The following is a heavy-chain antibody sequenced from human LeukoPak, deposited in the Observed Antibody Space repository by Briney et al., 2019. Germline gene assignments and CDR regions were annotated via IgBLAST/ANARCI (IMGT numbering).Heavy chain of an antibody. CDR1: GFTFSSYG. Sequence: GGSLRLSCAASGFTFSSYGMHWVRQAPGKGLEWVAVISYDESNEYYADSVKGRFTISRDNSKNTLYLQMNSLRAGDTAVYYCARAPYGDYGLDVWGKGTTVTVSS. CDR2: ISYDESNE. CDR3: ARAPYGDYGLDV. V-gene: IGHV3-30*03. J-gene: IGHJ6*04. D-gene: IGHD4-17*01.